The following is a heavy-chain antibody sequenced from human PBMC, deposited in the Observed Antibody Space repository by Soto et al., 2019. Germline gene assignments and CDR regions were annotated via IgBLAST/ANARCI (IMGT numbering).Heavy chain of an antibody. V-gene: IGHV3-23*01. CDR2: IRGSGAGT. CDR3: AKWVGISWQYYFDY. J-gene: IGHJ4*02. CDR1: GFTFNPYA. Sequence: GGSLRLSCAASGFTFNPYAMNWVRQAPGKGLEWVSTIRGSGAGTYYADSVKGRFTISRDNSKNTLYLQMNSLRAEDTAVYFCAKWVGISWQYYFDYWGQGTLVTVSS. D-gene: IGHD6-13*01.